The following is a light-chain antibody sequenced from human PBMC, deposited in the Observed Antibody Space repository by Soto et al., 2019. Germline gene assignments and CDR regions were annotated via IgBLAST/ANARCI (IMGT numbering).Light chain of an antibody. Sequence: DIVMTRSPDSLAVSLGERATINCKSSQSVLYSSNNKNYLAWYQQKPGQPPKLLIYWASTRESGVPDRFSGSGSGTDFTLTISSLQAEDVAVYYCQQYYSTLLYTFGQGTKLEIK. CDR2: WAS. J-gene: IGKJ2*01. CDR1: QSVLYSSNNKNY. V-gene: IGKV4-1*01. CDR3: QQYYSTLLYT.